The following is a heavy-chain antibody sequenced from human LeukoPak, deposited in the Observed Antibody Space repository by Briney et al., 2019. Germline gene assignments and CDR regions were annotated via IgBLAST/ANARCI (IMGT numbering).Heavy chain of an antibody. CDR2: ISGSGGST. V-gene: IGHV3-23*01. J-gene: IGHJ4*02. Sequence: GGSLRLSCAASGFTFSSYAMSWVRQAPGKGLEWVSAISGSGGSTYYADSVKGRFTISRDNSKNTLYLQMNSLRAEDTAVYYCAKRGYIISSSGWYGFDYWGQGTLVTVPS. CDR1: GFTFSSYA. D-gene: IGHD6-19*01. CDR3: AKRGYIISSSGWYGFDY.